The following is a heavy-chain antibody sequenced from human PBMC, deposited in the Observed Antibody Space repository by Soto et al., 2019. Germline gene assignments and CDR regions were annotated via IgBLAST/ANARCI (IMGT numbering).Heavy chain of an antibody. V-gene: IGHV1-69*02. J-gene: IGHJ5*02. CDR2: IIPILGIA. Sequence: ASVKVSCKASGGTFSSYTISWVRQAPGQGLEWMGRIIPILGIANYAQKFQGRVTITADKSTGTAYMELSSLRSEDTAVYYCARGGIAAASSWFDPWGQGTLVTVSS. CDR1: GGTFSSYT. CDR3: ARGGIAAASSWFDP. D-gene: IGHD6-13*01.